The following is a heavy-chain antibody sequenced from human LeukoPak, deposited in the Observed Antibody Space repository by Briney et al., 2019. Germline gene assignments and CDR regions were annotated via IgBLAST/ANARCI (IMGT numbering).Heavy chain of an antibody. CDR3: IRVNNGYAKDFDY. V-gene: IGHV3-72*01. Sequence: GGSLRLFCAASGFTFSAHYLDWARQAPGEGLEWVGRSRKKANSYTTEYAASVRGRFTISRDDSKNSLYLQINSLKIEDTAVYYCIRVNNGYAKDFDYWGQGTLVTVSS. J-gene: IGHJ4*02. CDR2: SRKKANSYTT. CDR1: GFTFSAHY. D-gene: IGHD2-8*01.